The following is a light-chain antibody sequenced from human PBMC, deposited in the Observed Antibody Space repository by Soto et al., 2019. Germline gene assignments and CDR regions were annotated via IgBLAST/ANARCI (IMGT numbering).Light chain of an antibody. Sequence: DIQMTQSPSSLSASVGDRVTITCRASQSISSYLNWYQQKPGKAPKLLIYAASSLQSGVPSRFSGSGSGTDFTLTISSLQPEDFATYYCQQSYSTPLFTFXPXXXVDI. V-gene: IGKV1-39*01. J-gene: IGKJ3*01. CDR2: AAS. CDR1: QSISSY. CDR3: QQSYSTPLFT.